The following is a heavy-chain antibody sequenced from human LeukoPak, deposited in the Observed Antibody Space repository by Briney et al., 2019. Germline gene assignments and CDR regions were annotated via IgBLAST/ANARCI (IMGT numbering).Heavy chain of an antibody. D-gene: IGHD3-3*01. Sequence: SETLSLTCTVSGGSISSYYWSWIRQPPGEGLEWIGYIYYSGSTNYNPSLKSRVTISVDTSKNQFSLKLSSVTAADTAVYYCASIDFWSGYYYFDYWGQGTPVTVSS. CDR2: IYYSGST. J-gene: IGHJ4*02. V-gene: IGHV4-59*08. CDR1: GGSISSYY. CDR3: ASIDFWSGYYYFDY.